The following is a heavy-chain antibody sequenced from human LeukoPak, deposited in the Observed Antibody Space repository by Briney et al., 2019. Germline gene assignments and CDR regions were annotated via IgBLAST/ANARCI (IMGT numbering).Heavy chain of an antibody. V-gene: IGHV4-59*01. J-gene: IGHJ6*03. Sequence: SETLSLTCTVSGGPISSYYWSWIRQPPGKGLEWIGYIYYSGSTNYNPSLKSRVTISVDTSKNQFSLKLSSVTAADTAVYYCARGREGSSTSSITRYYMDVWGKGTTVTVSS. CDR1: GGPISSYY. CDR2: IYYSGST. CDR3: ARGREGSSTSSITRYYMDV. D-gene: IGHD2-2*01.